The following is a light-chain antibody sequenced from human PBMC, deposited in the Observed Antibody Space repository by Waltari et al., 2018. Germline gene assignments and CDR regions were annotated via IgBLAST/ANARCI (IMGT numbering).Light chain of an antibody. J-gene: IGLJ2*01. CDR3: AGWDDNGNGRVI. CDR1: DSHIGRNT. Sequence: QSQLTQPPSASGTPGQTVSISCSGGDSHIGRNTVNWYQQFPGTATKLLIYGRGQRPAGGPDRFAGSKSGTSASLVISGLLSEDEATYYCAGWDDNGNGRVIFGGGTKLTVL. CDR2: GRG. V-gene: IGLV1-44*01.